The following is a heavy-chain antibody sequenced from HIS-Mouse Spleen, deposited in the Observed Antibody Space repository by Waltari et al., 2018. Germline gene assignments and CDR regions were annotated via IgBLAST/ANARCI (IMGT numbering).Heavy chain of an antibody. CDR1: GGSISSSSYY. CDR3: AREIPYSSSWYDWYFDL. Sequence: QLQLQESGPGLVKPSETLSLTCTVSGGSISSSSYYWGWIRQPPGKGLEWIGSIYYSGCTYDTPSLKSRVTTSVDTSKNQFSLKLSSVTAADTAVYYCAREIPYSSSWYDWYFDLWGRGTLVTVSS. D-gene: IGHD6-13*01. CDR2: IYYSGCT. V-gene: IGHV4-39*07. J-gene: IGHJ2*01.